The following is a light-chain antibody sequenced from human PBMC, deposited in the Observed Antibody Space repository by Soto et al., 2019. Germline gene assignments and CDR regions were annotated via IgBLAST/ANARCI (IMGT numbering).Light chain of an antibody. J-gene: IGLJ2*01. V-gene: IGLV1-40*01. CDR3: QSFDNTLSASI. CDR2: GNT. CDR1: GSNIGAGYD. Sequence: QAVVTQPPSMSGAPGQRVTISCSGSGSNIGAGYDVHWYKQLPGTAPQVVVYGNTNRPSGVPDRFSGSKSGSYASLVITGLQADDEAEYYCQSFDNTLSASIFGGGTKLTVL.